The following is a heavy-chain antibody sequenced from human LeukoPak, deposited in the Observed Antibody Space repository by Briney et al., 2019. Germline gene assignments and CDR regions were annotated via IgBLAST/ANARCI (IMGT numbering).Heavy chain of an antibody. V-gene: IGHV4-59*01. Sequence: SETLSLTCTVSGGSISDYYWSWIRQTPGKGLEWIGYIYYSGSTNYNPSLKSRVTISVDTSKNQFSLKLSSVTAADTAVYYCARDSPKTHATDYWGQGTLVTASS. CDR1: GGSISDYY. J-gene: IGHJ4*02. CDR2: IYYSGST. CDR3: ARDSPKTHATDY. D-gene: IGHD2-15*01.